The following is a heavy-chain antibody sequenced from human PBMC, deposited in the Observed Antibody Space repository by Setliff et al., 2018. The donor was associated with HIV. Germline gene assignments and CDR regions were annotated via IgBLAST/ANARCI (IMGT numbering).Heavy chain of an antibody. D-gene: IGHD3-9*01. J-gene: IGHJ4*02. CDR2: IYHSGRT. V-gene: IGHV4-39*07. Sequence: SETLSLTCTVSGGSISSNSYYWGWIRQPPGKGLEWIGSIYHSGRTYYNPSLKSRVTISVDTSKNQFSLKLTSVTAADSAVYYCARDQPQDYDSLTGYYTGRYFDYWGRGTQVTVSS. CDR3: ARDQPQDYDSLTGYYTGRYFDY. CDR1: GGSISSNSYY.